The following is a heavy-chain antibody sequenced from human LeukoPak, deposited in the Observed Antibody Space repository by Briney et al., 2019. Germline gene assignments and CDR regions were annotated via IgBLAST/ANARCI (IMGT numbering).Heavy chain of an antibody. D-gene: IGHD3-16*01. Sequence: ASVKVSCKASGYTFTSYGISWVRQAPGQGLEWMGIINPSGGSTSYAQKFQGRVTMTRDTSTSTVYMELSSLRSEDTAVYYCARKYDHDAFDIWGQGTMVTVSS. J-gene: IGHJ3*02. CDR3: ARKYDHDAFDI. CDR2: INPSGGST. V-gene: IGHV1-46*01. CDR1: GYTFTSYG.